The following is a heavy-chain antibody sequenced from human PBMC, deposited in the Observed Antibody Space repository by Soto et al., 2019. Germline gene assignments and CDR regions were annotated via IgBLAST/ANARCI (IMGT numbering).Heavy chain of an antibody. D-gene: IGHD4-4*01. Sequence: SETLSLTCTVSGGSISSGDYYWSWIRQPPGKGLEWIGYVYYTGSTNYNPSLKSRVSISVDTSKNQFSLKLSSVTAADTAVYYCARDGDGRMTTNPYYYNGMDVWGPGTTVTVSS. CDR2: VYYTGST. CDR1: GGSISSGDYY. CDR3: ARDGDGRMTTNPYYYNGMDV. J-gene: IGHJ6*02. V-gene: IGHV4-30-4*02.